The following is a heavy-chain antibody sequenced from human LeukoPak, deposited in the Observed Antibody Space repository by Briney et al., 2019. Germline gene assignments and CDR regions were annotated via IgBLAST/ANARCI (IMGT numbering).Heavy chain of an antibody. CDR3: ARHGKTSLSGTGYFDY. J-gene: IGHJ4*02. D-gene: IGHD3-10*01. V-gene: IGHV4-59*08. CDR1: GGSVSGYC. Sequence: SSETLSLTCTVSGGSVSGYCWTWLRQPPGKGLEWIGYICYTGNTIYNPSLERRIAISVDTSKNQFSLNLSSVTAADTAVYYCARHGKTSLSGTGYFDYWDQGTLVTVSS. CDR2: ICYTGNT.